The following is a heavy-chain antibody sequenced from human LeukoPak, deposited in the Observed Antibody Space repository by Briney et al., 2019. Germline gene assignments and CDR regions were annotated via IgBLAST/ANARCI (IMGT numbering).Heavy chain of an antibody. CDR1: GGSISSSYW. CDR2: VYHSGST. J-gene: IGHJ3*02. D-gene: IGHD2-21*02. CDR3: AGAYCGGDCYSGRAFDI. V-gene: IGHV4-4*02. Sequence: TSETLSLTCAVSGGSISSSYWWSWVRQPPGKGLEWIGEVYHSGSTNYNPSLKSRVTISVDKSKNQFSLKLNSVTAADTAVYYCAGAYCGGDCYSGRAFDIWGQGTMVTVSS.